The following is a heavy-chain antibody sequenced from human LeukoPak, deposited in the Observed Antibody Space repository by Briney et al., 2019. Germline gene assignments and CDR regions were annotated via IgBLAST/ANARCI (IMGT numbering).Heavy chain of an antibody. CDR3: ARVGRYTYYDFWSGYYPIYYFDY. D-gene: IGHD3-3*01. Sequence: GGSLRLSCAASGLTFSSYWMGWVRQAPGKGLEWVANIKQDGSEKYYVDSVKGRFTISRDNAKNSLYLQMNSLRAEDTAVYYCARVGRYTYYDFWSGYYPIYYFDYWGQGTLVTVSS. J-gene: IGHJ4*02. CDR2: IKQDGSEK. CDR1: GLTFSSYW. V-gene: IGHV3-7*01.